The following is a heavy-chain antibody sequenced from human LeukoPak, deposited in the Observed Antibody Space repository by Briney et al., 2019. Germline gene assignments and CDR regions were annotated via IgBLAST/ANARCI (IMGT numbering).Heavy chain of an antibody. V-gene: IGHV1-24*01. CDR3: ATAREYQYYFDY. D-gene: IGHD3-10*01. Sequence: ASVKASCKVSGYTLTELSMHWVRQAPGKGLEWMGGFDPEDGETIYAQKFQGRVTMTEDTSTDTAYMELSSLRSEDTAVYYCATAREYQYYFDYWGQGTLVTVSS. CDR2: FDPEDGET. CDR1: GYTLTELS. J-gene: IGHJ4*02.